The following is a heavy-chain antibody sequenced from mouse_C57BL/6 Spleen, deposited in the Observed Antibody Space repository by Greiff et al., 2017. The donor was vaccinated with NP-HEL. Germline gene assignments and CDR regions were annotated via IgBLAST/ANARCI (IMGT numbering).Heavy chain of an antibody. CDR3: ARVRNYYAMDY. CDR1: GYAFTNYL. CDR2: INPGSGGT. D-gene: IGHD2-2*01. V-gene: IGHV1-54*01. J-gene: IGHJ4*01. Sequence: LVESGAELVRPGTSVKVSCKASGYAFTNYLIEWVKQRPGQGLEWIGVINPGSGGTNYNEKFKGKATLTADKSSSTAYMQLSSLTSEDSAVYFCARVRNYYAMDYWGQGTSVTVSS.